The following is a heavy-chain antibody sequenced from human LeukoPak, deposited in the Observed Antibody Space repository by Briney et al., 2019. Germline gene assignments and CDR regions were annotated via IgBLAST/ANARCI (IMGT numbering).Heavy chain of an antibody. V-gene: IGHV3-66*02. CDR3: ARESSYSSGWYYFDY. Sequence: GGSLRLSCAASGFTVSSNYMSWVRQAPGKGLEWVSVIYSGGSTYYADSVKGRFTISRDNSKNTLYLQMNSLRAEDTAVYYCARESSYSSGWYYFDYWGQGTLVTVPS. J-gene: IGHJ4*02. D-gene: IGHD6-19*01. CDR1: GFTVSSNY. CDR2: IYSGGST.